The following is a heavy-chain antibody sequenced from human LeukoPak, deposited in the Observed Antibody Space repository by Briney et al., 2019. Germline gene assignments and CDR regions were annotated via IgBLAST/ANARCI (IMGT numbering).Heavy chain of an antibody. V-gene: IGHV4-34*01. D-gene: IGHD3-10*01. CDR2: INHSGST. Sequence: SETLSLTCAVYGGSFSGYYWSWIRQPPGKGLEWIGEINHSGSTNYNPSLKSRVTISVDTSKNQFSLKLSSVTAADTAVYYCALWFGELYDYWGQGTLVTVSS. J-gene: IGHJ4*02. CDR1: GGSFSGYY. CDR3: ALWFGELYDY.